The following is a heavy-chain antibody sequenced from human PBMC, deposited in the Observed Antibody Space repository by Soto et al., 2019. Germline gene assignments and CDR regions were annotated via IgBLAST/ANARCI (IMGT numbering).Heavy chain of an antibody. V-gene: IGHV3-30-3*01. CDR1: GFTFSNYA. D-gene: IGHD2-21*02. Sequence: QVQLVESGGGVVQPGRSLRLSCAASGFTFSNYAMHWVRQAPGKGLEWVTLISYDGNNKYYADSVKGRFTISRDNSKNTLYLQMNSLRAEDTAVYYCAREGRHSVVVTAPIPPFGAWGQGTLVTVSS. J-gene: IGHJ5*02. CDR3: AREGRHSVVVTAPIPPFGA. CDR2: ISYDGNNK.